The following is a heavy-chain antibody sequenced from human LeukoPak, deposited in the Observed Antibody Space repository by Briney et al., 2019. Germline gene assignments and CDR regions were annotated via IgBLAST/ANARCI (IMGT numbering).Heavy chain of an antibody. V-gene: IGHV4-59*01. Sequence: SETLSLTCSVSGGSISSYYWSWIRQPPGKGLEWIGYIYYSGSTNYNPSLKSRVTISVDTSKNQFSLKLSSVTAAHTAVYYCARGRLELRYWGQGTLVTVSS. CDR2: IYYSGST. CDR3: ARGRLELRY. D-gene: IGHD1-1*01. CDR1: GGSISSYY. J-gene: IGHJ4*02.